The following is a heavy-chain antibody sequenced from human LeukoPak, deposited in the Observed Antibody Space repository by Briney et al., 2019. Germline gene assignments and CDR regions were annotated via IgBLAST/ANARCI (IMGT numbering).Heavy chain of an antibody. CDR3: AIRVFGELGKPNFQH. J-gene: IGHJ1*01. CDR2: INPSGGST. D-gene: IGHD3-10*02. CDR1: GYTFTSYY. V-gene: IGHV1-46*01. Sequence: ASVRVSCKASGYTFTSYYIHWVRQAPGQGLEWMGIINPSGGSTSYPQKFQDRVTMTRDTSTSKVYMELSSPKSDATAIHYCAIRVFGELGKPNFQHWGQGTLVTVSS.